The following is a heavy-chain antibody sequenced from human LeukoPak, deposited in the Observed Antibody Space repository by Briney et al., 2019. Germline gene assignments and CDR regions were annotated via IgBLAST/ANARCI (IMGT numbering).Heavy chain of an antibody. J-gene: IGHJ4*02. V-gene: IGHV3-21*01. CDR1: GFTFSSYS. D-gene: IGHD1-20*01. CDR3: ARDNLDEYNWNPIDY. Sequence: GGSLRLSCAASGFTFSSYSMNWVRQAPGKGLEWVSSISSSSSYIYYADSVKGRFTISRDNAKNSLYLQMNSLRAEDTAVYYCARDNLDEYNWNPIDYWGQGTLVTVSP. CDR2: ISSSSSYI.